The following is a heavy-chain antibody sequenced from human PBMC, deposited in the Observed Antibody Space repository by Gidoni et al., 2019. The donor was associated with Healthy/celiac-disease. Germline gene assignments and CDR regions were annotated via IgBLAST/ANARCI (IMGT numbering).Heavy chain of an antibody. V-gene: IGHV1-69*01. CDR1: GGTFSSYA. CDR3: ARSAAGTKVWVL. Sequence: QVQLVQSGAVVKQPGSSVKFSCKASGGTFSSYAICWVRQAPGQGLEWMGGIIPIYGTANYAQKFKGRVTITADESTSTAYMELSSLRSEDTAVYYCARSAAGTKVWVLWGQGTLVTVSS. CDR2: IIPIYGTA. D-gene: IGHD6-13*01. J-gene: IGHJ4*02.